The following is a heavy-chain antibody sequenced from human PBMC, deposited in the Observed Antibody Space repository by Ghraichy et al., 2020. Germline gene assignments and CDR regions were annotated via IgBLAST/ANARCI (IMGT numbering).Heavy chain of an antibody. V-gene: IGHV2-70*04. CDR1: GFSLSTPAMR. J-gene: IGHJ4*02. D-gene: IGHD6-19*01. CDR3: ARTSPYSNGWANDY. CDR2: IDWDDHK. Sequence: SGPTLVKPTQTLTLTCTFSGFSLSTPAMRVSWIRQPPGKALEWLARIDWDDHKFYSTSLNTRLIISKDPSKNQVVLTMTNMDPVDTATYYCARTSPYSNGWANDYWGQGTLVTVSS.